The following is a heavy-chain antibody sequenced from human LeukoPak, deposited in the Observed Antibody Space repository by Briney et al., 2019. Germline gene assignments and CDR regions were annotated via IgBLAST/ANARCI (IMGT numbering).Heavy chain of an antibody. D-gene: IGHD2-15*01. J-gene: IGHJ5*02. CDR3: ARDSLEDIVVVVAATPGWFDP. Sequence: SQTLSLTCAISGDSVSSNSAAWNWIRQSPSRGLEWLGRTYYRSKWYNDYAVSVKSRITINPDTSKNQFSLQLNSVTAADTAVYYCARDSLEDIVVVVAATPGWFDPWGQGTLVTVSS. V-gene: IGHV6-1*01. CDR2: TYYRSKWYN. CDR1: GDSVSSNSAA.